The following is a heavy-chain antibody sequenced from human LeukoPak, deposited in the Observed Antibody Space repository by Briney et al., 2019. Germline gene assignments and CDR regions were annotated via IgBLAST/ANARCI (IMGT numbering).Heavy chain of an antibody. J-gene: IGHJ6*02. D-gene: IGHD6-13*01. V-gene: IGHV5-10-1*01. CDR1: GYSFTSYW. Sequence: PGESLRISCKGSGYSFTSYWISWVRQMPGKGLEWMGRIDPSDSYTDYSPSFQGHVTISADKSTSTAYLQWSSLKASDTAMYYCASTPGIAAAGTLYYYYGMDVWGQGTTVTVSS. CDR3: ASTPGIAAAGTLYYYYGMDV. CDR2: IDPSDSYT.